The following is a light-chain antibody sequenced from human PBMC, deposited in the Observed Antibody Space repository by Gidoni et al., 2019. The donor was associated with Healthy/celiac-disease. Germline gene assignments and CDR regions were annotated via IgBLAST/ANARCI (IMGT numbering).Light chain of an antibody. J-gene: IGLJ2*01. CDR1: SSDVGSYNL. CDR3: CSYAGSSTNVV. CDR2: EGS. V-gene: IGLV2-23*01. Sequence: SASGSPGQSITISCTGTSSDVGSYNLVSWYQQHPGKAPKLMIYEGSKRPSGVSNRFSGSKSGNTASLTISGLQAEDEADYYCCSYAGSSTNVVFGGGTKLTVL.